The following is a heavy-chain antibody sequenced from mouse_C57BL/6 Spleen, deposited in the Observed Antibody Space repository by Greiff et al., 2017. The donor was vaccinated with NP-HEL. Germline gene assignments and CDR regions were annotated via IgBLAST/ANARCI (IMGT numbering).Heavy chain of an antibody. CDR3: ARGNWDWAMDY. CDR1: GSTFTSYW. J-gene: IGHJ4*01. CDR2: IDPSDSYT. V-gene: IGHV1-50*01. D-gene: IGHD4-1*01. Sequence: QVQLQQPGAELVKPGASVKLSCKASGSTFTSYWMQWVKQRPGQGLEWIGEIDPSDSYTNYNQKFKGKATLTVDTSSSTAYMQLSSLTSEDSAVYYCARGNWDWAMDYWGQGTSVTVSS.